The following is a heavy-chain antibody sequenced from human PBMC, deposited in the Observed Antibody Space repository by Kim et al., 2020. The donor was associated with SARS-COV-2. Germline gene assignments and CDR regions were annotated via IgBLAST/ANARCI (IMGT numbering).Heavy chain of an antibody. Sequence: SETLSLTCAVYGGSFSGYYWSWIRQPPGKGLEWIGEINHSGSTNYNPSLQSRVTISVDTSKNQFSLKLSSVTAADTAVYYCARTRAGHFDYWGQGTLVTVSS. CDR3: ARTRAGHFDY. CDR2: INHSGST. CDR1: GGSFSGYY. V-gene: IGHV4-34*01. J-gene: IGHJ4*02. D-gene: IGHD6-19*01.